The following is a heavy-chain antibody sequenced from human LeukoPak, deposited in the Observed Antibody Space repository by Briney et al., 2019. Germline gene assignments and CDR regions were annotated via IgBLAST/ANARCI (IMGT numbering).Heavy chain of an antibody. CDR1: GFTLSSYS. CDR3: AKSNGYGLVDI. CDR2: IFYSGST. D-gene: IGHD3-10*01. Sequence: GSLRLSCAVSGFTLSSYSMNWVRQPPGKGLEWIGNIFYSGSTYYSPSLRSRVTISLDTSRNQFSLKLNSVTAADTAVYYCAKSNGYGLVDIWGQGTMVTVSS. J-gene: IGHJ3*02. V-gene: IGHV4-59*12.